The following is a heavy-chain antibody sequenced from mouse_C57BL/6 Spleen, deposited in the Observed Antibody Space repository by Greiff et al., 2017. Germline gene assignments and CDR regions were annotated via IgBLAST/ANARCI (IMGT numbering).Heavy chain of an antibody. CDR3: TREVDYYSNPMDY. CDR1: GYTFTDYE. V-gene: IGHV1-15*01. D-gene: IGHD2-5*01. Sequence: QVQLKESGAELVRPGASVTLSCKASGYTFTDYEMHWVKQTPVHGLEWIGAIDPETGGTASNQKFKGKAILTADKSSSTAYMELRSLTSEDSAVYYCTREVDYYSNPMDYWGQGTSVTVSS. J-gene: IGHJ4*01. CDR2: IDPETGGT.